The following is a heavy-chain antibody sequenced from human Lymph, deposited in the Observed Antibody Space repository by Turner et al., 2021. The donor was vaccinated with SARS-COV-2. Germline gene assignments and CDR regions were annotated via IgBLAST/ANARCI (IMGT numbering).Heavy chain of an antibody. V-gene: IGHV3-30*18. D-gene: IGHD3-3*01. J-gene: IGHJ6*02. CDR2: ISYDGSNK. CDR3: AKVRSIFGVVIGGMDV. CDR1: GFTFSSYG. Sequence: QVQLVESGGGVVQPGRSLRISCAASGFTFSSYGMHWVRQAPGKGLEWVAVISYDGSNKYYADSVKGRFTISRDNTKKTLYLQMNSLRAEDTAVYYCAKVRSIFGVVIGGMDVWGQGTTVTVSS.